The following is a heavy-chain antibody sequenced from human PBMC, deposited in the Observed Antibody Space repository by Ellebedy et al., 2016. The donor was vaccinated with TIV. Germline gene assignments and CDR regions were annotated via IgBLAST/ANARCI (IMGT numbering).Heavy chain of an antibody. V-gene: IGHV3-23*01. CDR1: GFTFSSYA. Sequence: GGSLRLXXAASGFTFSSYAMSWVRQAPGKGLEWVSAISGSGGSTYYADSVKGRFTISRDNSKNTLYLQMNSLRAEDTAVYYCANGDDSSGYYGFRGMDVWGQGTTVTVSS. D-gene: IGHD3-22*01. J-gene: IGHJ6*02. CDR2: ISGSGGST. CDR3: ANGDDSSGYYGFRGMDV.